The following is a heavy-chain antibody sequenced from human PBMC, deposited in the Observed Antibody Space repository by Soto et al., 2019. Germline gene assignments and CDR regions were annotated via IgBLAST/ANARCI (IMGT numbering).Heavy chain of an antibody. V-gene: IGHV3-7*04. CDR1: GFTFSGHW. J-gene: IGHJ4*02. D-gene: IGHD6-13*01. CDR2: IKEDGSEK. Sequence: EEQLVESGGGLVQPGGSLRVSCAASGFTFSGHWMTWVRQAPGKGLEWVASIKEDGSEKKYVDSAKGRFTISRDNAKKSLYLQMNSLRGDDTGVYYCARGGSNRFGLWGQGTLVTVSS. CDR3: ARGGSNRFGL.